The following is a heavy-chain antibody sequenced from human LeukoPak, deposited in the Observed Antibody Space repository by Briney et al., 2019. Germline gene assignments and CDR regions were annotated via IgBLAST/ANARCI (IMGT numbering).Heavy chain of an antibody. D-gene: IGHD2-2*01. J-gene: IGHJ2*01. CDR3: ARGSTVVVPAANPYWYFDL. CDR2: IIPIFGTA. CDR1: GGTFSSYA. Sequence: SVKVSCKASGGTFSSYAISWVRQAPGQGLEWMGGIIPIFGTANYAQKFQGRVTITADESTSTAYMELSSLRSEDTAVYYCARGSTVVVPAANPYWYFDLWGRGTLVTVSS. V-gene: IGHV1-69*01.